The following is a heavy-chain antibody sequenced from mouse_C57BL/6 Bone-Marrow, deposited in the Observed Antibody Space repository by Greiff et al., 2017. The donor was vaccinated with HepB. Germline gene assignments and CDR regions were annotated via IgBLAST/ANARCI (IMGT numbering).Heavy chain of an antibody. V-gene: IGHV14-4*01. Sequence: VQLKESGAELVRPGASVKLSCTASGFNIKDDYMHWVKQRPEQGLEWIGWIDPENGDTEYASKFQGKATITADTSSNTAYLQLSSLTSEDTAVYYCTTGGVYYDYPFAYWGQGTLVTVSA. CDR2: IDPENGDT. CDR3: TTGGVYYDYPFAY. D-gene: IGHD2-4*01. J-gene: IGHJ3*01. CDR1: GFNIKDDY.